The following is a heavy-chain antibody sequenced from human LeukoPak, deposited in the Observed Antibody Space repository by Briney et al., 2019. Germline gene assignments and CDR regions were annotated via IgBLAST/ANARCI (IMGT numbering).Heavy chain of an antibody. CDR1: GFTFRNYW. CDR2: IKQDGSEK. CDR3: ARGRGMWGAFDI. V-gene: IGHV3-7*01. D-gene: IGHD3-16*01. Sequence: GGSLRLSCAASGFTFRNYWMSWVRQAPGKGLEWVANIKQDGSEKYYVDSVKGRFTISRDNAKNSLYLQMNSLRAEDTAVYYCARGRGMWGAFDIWGQGTMVTVSS. J-gene: IGHJ3*02.